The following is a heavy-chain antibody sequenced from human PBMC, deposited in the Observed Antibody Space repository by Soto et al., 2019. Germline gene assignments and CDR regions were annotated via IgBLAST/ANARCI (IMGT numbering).Heavy chain of an antibody. D-gene: IGHD3-10*01. J-gene: IGHJ4*02. CDR2: ISGSGGST. V-gene: IGHV3-23*01. Sequence: GGSLRLSCAASGFTFSSYAMSWVRQAPGKGLEWVSGISGSGGSTFYADSVKGRFTISRDNSKNTLYLQMNSLRAEDTAVYFCARDPNHYYGSGSYYNSLDYWSQGTPVTVSS. CDR1: GFTFSSYA. CDR3: ARDPNHYYGSGSYYNSLDY.